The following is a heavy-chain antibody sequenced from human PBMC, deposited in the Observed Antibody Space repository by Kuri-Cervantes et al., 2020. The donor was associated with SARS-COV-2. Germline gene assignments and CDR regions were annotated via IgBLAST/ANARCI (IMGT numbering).Heavy chain of an antibody. J-gene: IGHJ4*02. D-gene: IGHD3-22*01. CDR3: ATRNYYDSSPFDY. CDR2: ISGSGGST. V-gene: IGHV3-23*01. CDR1: GFTFSSYA. Sequence: GESLKISCAASGFTFSSYAMSWVRQAPGKGLEWVSAISGSGGSTYYADSVKGRFTISRDNSKNTLYLQMNSLRAEDTAVYYCATRNYYDSSPFDYWGQGTLVTVSS.